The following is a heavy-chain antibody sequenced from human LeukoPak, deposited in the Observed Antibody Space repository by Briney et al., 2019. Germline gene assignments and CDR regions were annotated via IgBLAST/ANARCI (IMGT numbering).Heavy chain of an antibody. CDR3: ARAPSPGIAVAGSDY. CDR2: IKEDGSEI. D-gene: IGHD6-19*01. CDR1: AFTFSNYW. V-gene: IGHV3-7*01. J-gene: IGHJ4*02. Sequence: PGGSLRLSCAASAFTFSNYWMSWVRQAPGKGLEWVANIKEDGSEINYVDSVKGRFTISRDNAKNSLYLQMNSLRAEDTAVYYCARAPSPGIAVAGSDYWGQGAWSPSPQ.